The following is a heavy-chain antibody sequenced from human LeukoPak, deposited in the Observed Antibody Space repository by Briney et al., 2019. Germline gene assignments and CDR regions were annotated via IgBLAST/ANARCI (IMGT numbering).Heavy chain of an antibody. V-gene: IGHV3-66*01. Sequence: SGGSLRLSCAAAGFTVSSKYMSWVRQAPGKWLEWVSFIYIGGSTDYADSVKGRFTISRDNSKNTLYLQMNSLRAEDTAVYYCASRTTVTSYYYGMDVWGQGTTVTVSS. CDR3: ASRTTVTSYYYGMDV. CDR1: GFTVSSKY. D-gene: IGHD4-17*01. CDR2: IYIGGST. J-gene: IGHJ6*02.